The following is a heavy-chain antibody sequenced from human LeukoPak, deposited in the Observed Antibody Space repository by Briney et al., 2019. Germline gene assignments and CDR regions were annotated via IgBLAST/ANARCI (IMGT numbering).Heavy chain of an antibody. V-gene: IGHV4-61*02. J-gene: IGHJ4*02. CDR3: ARDLIAARAPYYFDY. CDR1: GGSISSGSYY. D-gene: IGHD6-6*01. CDR2: IYTSGST. Sequence: SQTLSLTCTVSGGSISSGSYYWSWIRQPAGKGLEWIGRIYTSGSTNYNPSLKSRVTISVDTSKNQFSLKLSSVTAADTAVYYCARDLIAARAPYYFDYWGQGTLVTVSS.